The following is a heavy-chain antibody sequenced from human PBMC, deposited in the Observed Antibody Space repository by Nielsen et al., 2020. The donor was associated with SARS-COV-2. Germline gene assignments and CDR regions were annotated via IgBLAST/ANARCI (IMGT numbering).Heavy chain of an antibody. CDR1: GGTFSSYA. Sequence: SVKVSCKASGGTFSSYAISWVRQAPGQGLEWMGGIIPIFGTANYAQKFQGRVTITADESTSTAYMELSSLRSEDTAVYYCARDLLSTSEILGIAARPYNWFDPWGQGTLVTVSS. V-gene: IGHV1-69*13. D-gene: IGHD6-6*01. J-gene: IGHJ5*02. CDR3: ARDLLSTSEILGIAARPYNWFDP. CDR2: IIPIFGTA.